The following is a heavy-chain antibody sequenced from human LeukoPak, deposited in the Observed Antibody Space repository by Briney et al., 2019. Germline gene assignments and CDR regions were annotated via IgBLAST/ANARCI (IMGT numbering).Heavy chain of an antibody. D-gene: IGHD1-1*01. V-gene: IGHV5-51*01. CDR2: INPHDFTT. Sequence: GESLKISCQAFGYSFSNNWIGWVRQMPGKGLQWMGIINPHDFTTKYGPSFQGQVTISVDKSINTAFLQWSSLTASDTAVYYCARHSRTGTYRELDYWGQGTLVTVSS. J-gene: IGHJ4*02. CDR1: GYSFSNNW. CDR3: ARHSRTGTYRELDY.